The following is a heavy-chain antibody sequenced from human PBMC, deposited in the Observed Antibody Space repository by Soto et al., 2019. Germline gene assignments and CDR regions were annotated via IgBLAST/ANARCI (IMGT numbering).Heavy chain of an antibody. CDR1: GGSMISSSYY. Sequence: SETLSLTCTVSGGSMISSSYYWGCIRQPPGKGLEWIASIHYGGSTYYNPSLKSRVTISIETSKNQFSLNLSAVTAADTAMYYCARGGGSPYHNHEFDFWGQGTLVTVSS. CDR2: IHYGGST. CDR3: ARGGGSPYHNHEFDF. V-gene: IGHV4-39*01. D-gene: IGHD6-13*01. J-gene: IGHJ4*02.